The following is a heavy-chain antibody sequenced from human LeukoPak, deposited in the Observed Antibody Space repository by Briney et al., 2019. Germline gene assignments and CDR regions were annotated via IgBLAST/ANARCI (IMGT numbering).Heavy chain of an antibody. CDR2: MNPNSGNT. CDR1: GYTFTSYD. V-gene: IGHV1-8*01. CDR3: ARFRSLGYCNGGSCYSYFDY. J-gene: IGHJ4*02. Sequence: ASVKVSCKASGYTFTSYDINWVRQATGQGLEWMGWMNPNSGNTGYAQKLQGRVTMTTDTSTSTAYMELRSLRSDDTAVYYCARFRSLGYCNGGSCYSYFDYWGQGTLVTVSS. D-gene: IGHD2-15*01.